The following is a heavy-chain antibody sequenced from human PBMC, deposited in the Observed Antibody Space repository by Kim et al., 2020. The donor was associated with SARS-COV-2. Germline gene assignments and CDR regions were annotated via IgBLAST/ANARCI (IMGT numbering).Heavy chain of an antibody. V-gene: IGHV3-33*01. CDR3: ARALYYSTADAFDI. Sequence: YADSVGGRFTISRDNSKDTVYLQRNSLRAEDTAVYYCARALYYSTADAFDIWGQGTLVTVSS. D-gene: IGHD2-2*01. J-gene: IGHJ3*02.